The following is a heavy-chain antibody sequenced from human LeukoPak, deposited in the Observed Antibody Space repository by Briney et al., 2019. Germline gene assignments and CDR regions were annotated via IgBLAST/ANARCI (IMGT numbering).Heavy chain of an antibody. CDR3: ARKDIAVAGLHYYGMDV. Sequence: ASVKVSCKAPGYTFTDYCIHWVRQAPGQGLEWMGWINPNSGGTNYAQKFRGRVTMTRDTSISTAYMELSRLRSDDTAVYFCARKDIAVAGLHYYGMDVWGQGTTVTVSS. CDR2: INPNSGGT. D-gene: IGHD6-19*01. CDR1: GYTFTDYC. V-gene: IGHV1-2*02. J-gene: IGHJ6*02.